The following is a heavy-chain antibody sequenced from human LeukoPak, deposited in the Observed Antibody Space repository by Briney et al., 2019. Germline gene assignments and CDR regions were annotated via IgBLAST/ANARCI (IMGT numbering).Heavy chain of an antibody. CDR3: AIDLGFGELLPNY. V-gene: IGHV4-59*01. CDR2: IYYSGST. J-gene: IGHJ4*02. Sequence: SETLSLTCTVSGGSISSYHWSWIRQPPGKGLEWIGYIYYSGSTNYNPSLKSRVTISVDTSKNQFSLKLSSVTAADTAVYYCAIDLGFGELLPNYWGQGTLVTVSS. CDR1: GGSISSYH. D-gene: IGHD3-10*01.